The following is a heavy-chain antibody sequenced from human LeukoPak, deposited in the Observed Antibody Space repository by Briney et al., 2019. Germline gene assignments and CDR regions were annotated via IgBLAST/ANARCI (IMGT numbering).Heavy chain of an antibody. Sequence: GGSLRLSCAASGFTFSSYAMSWVRQAPGKGLEWVPVISGSGGSTYYADSVKGRFTISRDNSKNTLYLQMNSLRAEDTAVYYCAKGQGSYYGYYFDYWGQGTLVTVSS. J-gene: IGHJ4*02. D-gene: IGHD1-26*01. CDR1: GFTFSSYA. V-gene: IGHV3-23*01. CDR2: ISGSGGST. CDR3: AKGQGSYYGYYFDY.